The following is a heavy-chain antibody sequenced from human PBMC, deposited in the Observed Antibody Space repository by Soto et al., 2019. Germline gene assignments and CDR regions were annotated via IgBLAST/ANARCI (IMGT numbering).Heavy chain of an antibody. CDR3: ASGTVMGAFDI. CDR2: IWYDGSNK. V-gene: IGHV3-33*01. CDR1: GVTFSSHG. D-gene: IGHD4-17*01. J-gene: IGHJ3*02. Sequence: GGSLRLSCAASGVTFSSHGRHRVRQAPGKGLEWVAVIWYDGSNKYYADSVKGRFTISRDNSKNTLYLQMNSLRAEDSAVHYCASGTVMGAFDIWGQGTMVTVSS.